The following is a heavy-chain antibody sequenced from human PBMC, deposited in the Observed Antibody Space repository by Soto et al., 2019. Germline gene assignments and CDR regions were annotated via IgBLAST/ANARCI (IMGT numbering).Heavy chain of an antibody. CDR3: ARGGEYCSSSSCPYGMDV. CDR1: GFTFSNYG. J-gene: IGHJ6*02. CDR2: IWHDGNNK. V-gene: IGHV3-30*02. D-gene: IGHD2-2*01. Sequence: PGGSLRLSCAASGFTFSNYGMHWVRQAPGKGLEWVAIIWHDGNNKYYADSVRGRFIISRDNSKNRLYLQMNSLRPEDTAVYYCARGGEYCSSSSCPYGMDVWGQGTTVTVSS.